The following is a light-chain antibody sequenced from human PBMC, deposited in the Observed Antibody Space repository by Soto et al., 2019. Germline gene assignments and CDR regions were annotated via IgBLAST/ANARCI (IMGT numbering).Light chain of an antibody. CDR1: SXNIGGNS. CDR2: DDD. Sequence: QSVLTQPPSVSAAPGQKVTISCSGSSXNIGGNSVSWYQQLPGTAPKLLIYDDDKRPSGIPDRFSGSKSGTSATLGITGFQTGDEADYYCGSWESSLSAYVFATGTKLTVL. V-gene: IGLV1-51*01. J-gene: IGLJ1*01. CDR3: GSWESSLSAYV.